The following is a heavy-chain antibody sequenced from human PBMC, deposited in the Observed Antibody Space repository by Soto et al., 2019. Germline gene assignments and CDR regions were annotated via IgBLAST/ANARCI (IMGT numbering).Heavy chain of an antibody. V-gene: IGHV3-30*09. CDR1: GFTFSSFS. D-gene: IGHD6-19*01. Sequence: QVQLVESGGGVVQPGRSLRLSYAASGFTFSSFSLHWVRQAPGKGLEWLALISYDGSNKYNADSVKGRFAISRDNSKNTLDLQLNSLRPEDTAVYYCARTTTVAGTPEFDYWGQGTLVTVSS. CDR2: ISYDGSNK. CDR3: ARTTTVAGTPEFDY. J-gene: IGHJ4*02.